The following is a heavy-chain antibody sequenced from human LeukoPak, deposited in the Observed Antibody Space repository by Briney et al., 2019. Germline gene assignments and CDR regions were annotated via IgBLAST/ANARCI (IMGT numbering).Heavy chain of an antibody. V-gene: IGHV3-30*04. CDR1: GFTFSSYA. J-gene: IGHJ6*03. Sequence: GGSLRLSCAASGFTFSSYAMHWVRQAPGKGLEWVAVISYDGINKYYADSVKGRFTISRDNSKNTLYLQMNSLRPEDTAVYYCAKEGYYYLDVWGKGTTVTISS. CDR2: ISYDGINK. CDR3: AKEGYYYLDV.